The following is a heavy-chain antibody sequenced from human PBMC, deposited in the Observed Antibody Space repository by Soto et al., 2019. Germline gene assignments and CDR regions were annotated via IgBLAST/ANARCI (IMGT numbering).Heavy chain of an antibody. Sequence: QVQLVQSGAEVKKPGSSVKVSCKASGGTFSRYTINWVRQAPGQGLEWMGRIIPIAAIANYTQKFQGRVTITVATSSTTASMELSSLRSDDTAVYYCASGSTIVRGAPSWFDPWGQGTLVTVSS. J-gene: IGHJ5*02. D-gene: IGHD3-10*01. CDR2: IIPIAAIA. V-gene: IGHV1-69*02. CDR1: GGTFSRYT. CDR3: ASGSTIVRGAPSWFDP.